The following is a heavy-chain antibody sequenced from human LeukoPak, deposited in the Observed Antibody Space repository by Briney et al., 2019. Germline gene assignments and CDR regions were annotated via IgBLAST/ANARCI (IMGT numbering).Heavy chain of an antibody. CDR2: ISYDGSNK. Sequence: GGSLRLSCAASGFTLSSYGMHWVRQAPGKGLEWVAVISYDGSNKYYADSVKGRFTISRDNSKNTLYLQMNSLRAEDTAVYYCARDGVPYVDITADFDYWGQGTLVTVSS. J-gene: IGHJ4*02. D-gene: IGHD5-12*01. V-gene: IGHV3-30*03. CDR3: ARDGVPYVDITADFDY. CDR1: GFTLSSYG.